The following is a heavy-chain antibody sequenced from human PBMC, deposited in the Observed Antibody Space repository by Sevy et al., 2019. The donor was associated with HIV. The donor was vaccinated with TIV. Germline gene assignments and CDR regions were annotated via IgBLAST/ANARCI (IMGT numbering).Heavy chain of an antibody. CDR1: GGSMSSSDYF. V-gene: IGHV4-39*01. Sequence: SETLSLTCTVSGGSMSSSDYFWGWVRQPPGKGLEWIGSIYYNGDTYHSPSLKSRVTVAVDTSKNQFFLTLTSVTAADTAIYYCARHGARRFYFDFRGQGALVTVSS. D-gene: IGHD3-16*01. J-gene: IGHJ4*02. CDR2: IYYNGDT. CDR3: ARHGARRFYFDF.